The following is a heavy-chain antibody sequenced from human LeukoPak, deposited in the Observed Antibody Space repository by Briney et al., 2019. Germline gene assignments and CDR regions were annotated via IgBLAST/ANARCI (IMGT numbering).Heavy chain of an antibody. CDR3: ARDRNSPPPNWFDP. D-gene: IGHD2/OR15-2a*01. Sequence: ASVKVSCKASGYTFTGNYMHWVRQAPGQGLEWMGWINPNSGGTNYAQKFQGRVTMTRDTSISTAYMELSRLRSDDTAVYYCARDRNSPPPNWFDPWGQGTLVTVSS. CDR1: GYTFTGNY. V-gene: IGHV1-2*02. CDR2: INPNSGGT. J-gene: IGHJ5*02.